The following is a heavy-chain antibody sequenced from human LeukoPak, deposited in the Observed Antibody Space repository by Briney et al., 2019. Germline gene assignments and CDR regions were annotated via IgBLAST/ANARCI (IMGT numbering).Heavy chain of an antibody. D-gene: IGHD3-22*01. CDR3: ARTGNYYDSSGYWDNWFDP. Sequence: GGSLRLSCAASGFTFSSYWMSWVRQAPGKGLEWVANIKQDGSEKYYVDSVKGRFTISRDNAKNSLYLQMNSLRAEDTAVYYCARTGNYYDSSGYWDNWFDPWGQGTLVTVSA. J-gene: IGHJ5*02. CDR2: IKQDGSEK. CDR1: GFTFSSYW. V-gene: IGHV3-7*01.